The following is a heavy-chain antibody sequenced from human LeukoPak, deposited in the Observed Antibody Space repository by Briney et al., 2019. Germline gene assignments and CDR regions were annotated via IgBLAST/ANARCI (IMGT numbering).Heavy chain of an antibody. D-gene: IGHD1-26*01. J-gene: IGHJ4*02. CDR2: ISYEGSNK. CDR1: GFTFSSYG. CDR3: ATPRGSYKYYFDY. Sequence: GGSLRLSCAASGFTFSSYGMHWVRQAPGKGLEWVAVISYEGSNKYYADSVKGRFTISRDNSKNTLYLQMNSLRAEDTAVYYCATPRGSYKYYFDYWGQGTLVTVSS. V-gene: IGHV3-30*03.